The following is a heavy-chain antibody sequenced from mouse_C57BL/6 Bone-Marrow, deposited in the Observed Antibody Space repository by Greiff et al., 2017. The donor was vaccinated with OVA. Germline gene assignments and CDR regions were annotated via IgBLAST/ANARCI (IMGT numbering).Heavy chain of an antibody. Sequence: VKLQESGAELARPGASVKLSCKASGYTFTSYGISWVKQRTGQGLEWIGEIYPRSGNTYYNEKFKGKATLTADKSSSTAYMELRSLTSEDSAVYFCARERGDRYFDVWGTGTTVTVSS. CDR2: IYPRSGNT. J-gene: IGHJ1*03. CDR1: GYTFTSYG. D-gene: IGHD3-3*01. V-gene: IGHV1-81*01. CDR3: ARERGDRYFDV.